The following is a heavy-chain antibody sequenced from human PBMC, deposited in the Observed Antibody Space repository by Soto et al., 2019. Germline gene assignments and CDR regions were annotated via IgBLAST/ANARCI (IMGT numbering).Heavy chain of an antibody. Sequence: LPLTCTVSGGSIRSGGYYCSWIRQHPGKGLEWIGYIYYSGSTYYNPSLKSRVTISVDTSKNQFSLKLSSVTAADTAVYYCARDPGYCSGGSCYYFDYWGQGTLVTVSS. J-gene: IGHJ4*02. CDR3: ARDPGYCSGGSCYYFDY. D-gene: IGHD2-15*01. CDR1: GGSIRSGGYY. V-gene: IGHV4-31*03. CDR2: IYYSGST.